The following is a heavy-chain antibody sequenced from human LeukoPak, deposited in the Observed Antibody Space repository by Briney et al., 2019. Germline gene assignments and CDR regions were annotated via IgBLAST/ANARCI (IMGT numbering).Heavy chain of an antibody. D-gene: IGHD3/OR15-3a*01. CDR1: GFPFSDAW. CDR2: IISKRSGGTT. V-gene: IGHV3-15*01. J-gene: IGHJ4*02. CDR3: AWTGTASLADY. Sequence: GFPRLSCAASGFPFSDAWMTWVRQAPGKGLEWVGRIISKRSGGTTDYGTPVKGRFTISRDDLTNTLYLQMNSLKMEDTGIYYCAWTGTASLADYWGQGTLVTVSS.